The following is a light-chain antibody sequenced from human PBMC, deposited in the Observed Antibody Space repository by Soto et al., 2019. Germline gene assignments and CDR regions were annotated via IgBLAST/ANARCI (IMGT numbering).Light chain of an antibody. CDR1: QGISSY. CDR2: AAS. J-gene: IGKJ1*01. CDR3: QHYYSYSTWT. V-gene: IGKV1-8*01. Sequence: AIRMTQSPSSLSASTGDRVTITCRASQGISSYLAWYQQKPGKAPKLLIYAASTLQSGVPSRFSGSGSGTDFTLTISCLQSEDCATYYCQHYYSYSTWTFGQGTKVEIK.